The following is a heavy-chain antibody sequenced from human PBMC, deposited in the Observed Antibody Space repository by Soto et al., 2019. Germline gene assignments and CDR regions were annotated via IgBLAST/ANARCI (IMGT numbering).Heavy chain of an antibody. Sequence: SVKVSCKASGGTFSSYTISWVRQAPGQGLEWMGRIIPILGTANYAQKFQGRVTITADKSTSTAYMELSSLRSEDTAVYYCAREDVDTAMVISWGQGTLVTVSS. CDR2: IIPILGTA. CDR1: GGTFSSYT. J-gene: IGHJ4*02. D-gene: IGHD5-18*01. CDR3: AREDVDTAMVIS. V-gene: IGHV1-69*08.